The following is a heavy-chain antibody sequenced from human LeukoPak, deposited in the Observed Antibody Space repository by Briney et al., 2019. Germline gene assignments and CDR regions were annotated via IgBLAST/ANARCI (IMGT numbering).Heavy chain of an antibody. V-gene: IGHV4-59*08. Sequence: SETLSLTCTVSGGSISSDYWSWIRQPPGKGLEWVGYIYYSGSTNYNPSLKSRVTISVDTSKNQFSLKLSSVTAADTAVYYCARYQLLSPYYFDYWGQGTLVTVSS. D-gene: IGHD2-2*01. CDR3: ARYQLLSPYYFDY. CDR1: GGSISSDY. J-gene: IGHJ4*02. CDR2: IYYSGST.